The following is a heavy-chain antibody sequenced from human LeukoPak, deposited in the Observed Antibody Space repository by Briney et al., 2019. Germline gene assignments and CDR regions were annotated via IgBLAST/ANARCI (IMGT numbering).Heavy chain of an antibody. V-gene: IGHV3-20*04. D-gene: IGHD3-22*01. CDR2: INWNGGST. J-gene: IGHJ3*02. Sequence: GGSLRLSCAASGFTFDDYGMSWVRQAPGKGLEWVSGINWNGGSTGYADSVKGRFTISRDNAKNSLYLQVNSLRAEDTALYYCARDDRPFYAYYYDSSGSDAFDIWGQGTMVTVSS. CDR1: GFTFDDYG. CDR3: ARDDRPFYAYYYDSSGSDAFDI.